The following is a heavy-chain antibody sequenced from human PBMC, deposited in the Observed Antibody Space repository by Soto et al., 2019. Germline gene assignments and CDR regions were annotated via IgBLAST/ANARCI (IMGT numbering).Heavy chain of an antibody. Sequence: QVQLVESGGGVVQPGRSLRLSCAASGFTFSPYTMHWVRQAPGKGLEWVAVISYDGNDKFYADSVKGRFTISRDNSKNTLYLQMNSLRAEDTAVYYCARGGGFCGGDCYNGGIDYWGQGTLVTVSS. CDR2: ISYDGNDK. J-gene: IGHJ4*02. D-gene: IGHD2-21*02. CDR3: ARGGGFCGGDCYNGGIDY. CDR1: GFTFSPYT. V-gene: IGHV3-30-3*01.